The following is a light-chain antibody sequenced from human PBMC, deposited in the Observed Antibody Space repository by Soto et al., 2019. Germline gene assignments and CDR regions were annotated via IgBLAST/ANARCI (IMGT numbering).Light chain of an antibody. CDR2: DVS. CDR1: SSDVGGYNY. CDR3: SSYTSSRTLV. J-gene: IGLJ2*01. V-gene: IGLV2-14*01. Sequence: QSALTQPASVSGSPGQSITISCTGTSSDVGGYNYVSWYQQHPGKPPKLMIYDVSNRPSGVSNRFSGSKSGNTASLTISGLQADDEADYYCSSYTSSRTLVFGGGTKLTVL.